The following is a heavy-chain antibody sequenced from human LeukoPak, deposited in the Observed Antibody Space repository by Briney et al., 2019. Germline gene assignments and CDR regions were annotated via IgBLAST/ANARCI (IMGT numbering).Heavy chain of an antibody. Sequence: AGGSLRLSCTASGFTFSRYAMNWVRQAPGKGLEWVSYISTSISTIYYADSVKGRFTISRDNAKNSLYLQMNSLRAEDTAVYYCASLGDSSGYYSHSGGAFDIWGQGTMVTVSS. J-gene: IGHJ3*02. CDR1: GFTFSRYA. V-gene: IGHV3-48*04. D-gene: IGHD3-22*01. CDR3: ASLGDSSGYYSHSGGAFDI. CDR2: ISTSISTI.